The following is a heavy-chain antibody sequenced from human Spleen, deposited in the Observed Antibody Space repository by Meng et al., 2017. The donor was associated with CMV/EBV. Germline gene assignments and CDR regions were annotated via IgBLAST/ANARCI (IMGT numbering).Heavy chain of an antibody. J-gene: IGHJ4*02. CDR1: GFTFSSYE. CDR3: AKAGDIVVVPAAQPYRQYYFDY. V-gene: IGHV3-48*03. D-gene: IGHD2-2*01. Sequence: GESLKISCAVSGFTFSSYEMNWVRQAPGKGLEWVSYISSSSHIMYYADSVKGRFTISRDNAKNSLYLQMNSLRAEDTAVYYCAKAGDIVVVPAAQPYRQYYFDYWGQGTLVTVSS. CDR2: ISSSSHIM.